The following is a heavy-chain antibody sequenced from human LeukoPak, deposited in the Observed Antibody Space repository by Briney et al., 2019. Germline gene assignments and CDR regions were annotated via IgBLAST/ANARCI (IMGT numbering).Heavy chain of an antibody. Sequence: TGGSLRLSCAASGFTFSSYSMNWVRQAPGKGLEWVANIKQGGSEKYYVDSVKGRFTISRDNAKNSLYLQMNSLRAEDTAVYYCARDGSTSRATSYYYYMDVWGKGTTVTVSS. CDR3: ARDGSTSRATSYYYYMDV. V-gene: IGHV3-7*01. J-gene: IGHJ6*03. D-gene: IGHD2-2*01. CDR1: GFTFSSYS. CDR2: IKQGGSEK.